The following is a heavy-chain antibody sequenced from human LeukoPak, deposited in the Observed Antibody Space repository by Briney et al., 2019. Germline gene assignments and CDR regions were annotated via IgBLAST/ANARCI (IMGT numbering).Heavy chain of an antibody. V-gene: IGHV1-46*01. D-gene: IGHD3-10*01. Sequence: RASVKVSCKASGYTFTSYYMHWVRQAPGQGLEWMGIINPSGGSTSYAQKFQGRVTMTRDTSTSTVYMELSSLRSEDTAVYYCARATMVRGVIIKSLDYWGQGTLVTVSS. CDR2: INPSGGST. J-gene: IGHJ4*02. CDR3: ARATMVRGVIIKSLDY. CDR1: GYTFTSYY.